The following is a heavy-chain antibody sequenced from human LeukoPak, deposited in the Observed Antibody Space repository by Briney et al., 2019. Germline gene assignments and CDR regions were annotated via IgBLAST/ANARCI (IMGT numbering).Heavy chain of an antibody. CDR2: VSYDGSTR. V-gene: IGHV3-30-3*01. CDR3: ATASYSDYGGGLAC. D-gene: IGHD4-11*01. CDR1: GVTFNTHA. Sequence: PGGSLRLSCAASGVTFNTHAFHWVRQAPGKGLEWVAVVSYDGSTRYHADSVRGRLTISRDKSKNTVFLQMSGVRTEDTALYYCATASYSDYGGGLACWGQGTLVTVSS. J-gene: IGHJ4*02.